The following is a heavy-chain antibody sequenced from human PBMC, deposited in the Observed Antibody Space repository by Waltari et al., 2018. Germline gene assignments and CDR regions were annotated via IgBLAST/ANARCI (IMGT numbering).Heavy chain of an antibody. V-gene: IGHV3-23*01. CDR1: GFTFSKFG. CDR3: AKYRPYYFDF. D-gene: IGHD2-21*01. J-gene: IGHJ4*02. Sequence: DVQLLESGGGLVHPGESLGLSCAASGFTFSKFGMSWVRQAPGKGLEWVSTIKTADDAYYADSVKGRFTISRDIFRNTLYLQMNSLRAEDTAVYYCAKYRPYYFDFWGQGALVTVSS. CDR2: IKTADDA.